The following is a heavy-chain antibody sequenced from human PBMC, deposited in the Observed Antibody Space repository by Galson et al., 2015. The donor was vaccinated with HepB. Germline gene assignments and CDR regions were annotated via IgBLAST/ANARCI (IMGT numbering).Heavy chain of an antibody. CDR3: AREIYDSSGYYHGNYFDY. D-gene: IGHD3-22*01. V-gene: IGHV3-11*06. Sequence: SLRLSCAASGFTFSDYYMSWIRQAPGKGLEWVSYISSSSSYTNYADSVKGRFTISRDNAKNSLYLQMNSLRAEDTAVYYCAREIYDSSGYYHGNYFDYWGQGTLVTVSS. CDR1: GFTFSDYY. J-gene: IGHJ4*02. CDR2: ISSSSSYT.